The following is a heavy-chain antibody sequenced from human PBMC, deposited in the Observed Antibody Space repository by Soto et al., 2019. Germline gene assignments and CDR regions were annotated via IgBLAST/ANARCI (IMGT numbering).Heavy chain of an antibody. CDR3: ARVAASSTPFDF. CDR2: ISSSSSYT. D-gene: IGHD6-13*01. J-gene: IGHJ4*02. CDR1: GFTFSDYY. V-gene: IGHV3-11*06. Sequence: GGSLRLSCAASGFTFSDYYMSWIRQAPGKGLEWVSYISSSSSYTNYADSVKGRFSISRDNAKNSLFLEMNSLRGEDTAVYYCARVAASSTPFDFWGQGTLVTVSS.